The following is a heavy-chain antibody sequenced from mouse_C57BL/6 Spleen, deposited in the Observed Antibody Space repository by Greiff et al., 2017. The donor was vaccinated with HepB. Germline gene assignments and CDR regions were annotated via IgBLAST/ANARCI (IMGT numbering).Heavy chain of an antibody. CDR2: IDTSDSYT. V-gene: IGHV1-50*01. D-gene: IGHD3-3*01. J-gene: IGHJ2*01. Sequence: QVQLQQPGAELVKPGASVKLSCKASGYTFTSYWMQWVKQRPGQGLEWIGEIDTSDSYTNYNQKFKGKATLTVDTSSSTAYMQLSSLTSEDSAVYYCARGAGGRGYFDYWGQGTTLTVSS. CDR3: ARGAGGRGYFDY. CDR1: GYTFTSYW.